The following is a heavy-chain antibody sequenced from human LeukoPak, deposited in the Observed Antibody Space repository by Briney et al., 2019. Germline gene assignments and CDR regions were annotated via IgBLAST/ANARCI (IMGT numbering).Heavy chain of an antibody. CDR3: ARGDPGSSVYYYYGMDV. J-gene: IGHJ6*02. Sequence: HGASVKLSCKASGGTFSSYAISWVRQAPRQGLEWMGGIIPIFGTANYAQKFQGRVTITADESTSTAYMELSSLRSEDTAVYYCARGDPGSSVYYYYGMDVWGQGTTVTVSS. CDR2: IIPIFGTA. CDR1: GGTFSSYA. V-gene: IGHV1-69*13. D-gene: IGHD3-10*01.